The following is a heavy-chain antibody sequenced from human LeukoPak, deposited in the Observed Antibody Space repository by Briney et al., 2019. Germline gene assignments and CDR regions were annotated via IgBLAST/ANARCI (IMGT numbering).Heavy chain of an antibody. D-gene: IGHD6-13*01. J-gene: IGHJ6*03. CDR2: IYYSGST. CDR3: ARAATGSSWYGGGNRYYYMDV. V-gene: IGHV4-61*10. Sequence: SQTLSLTCTVSGGSISSGSYYWSWIRQPAGKGLEWIGYIYYSGSTNYNPSLKSRVTISVDTSKNQFSLKLSSVTAADTAVYYCARAATGSSWYGGGNRYYYMDVWGKGTTVTVSS. CDR1: GGSISSGSYY.